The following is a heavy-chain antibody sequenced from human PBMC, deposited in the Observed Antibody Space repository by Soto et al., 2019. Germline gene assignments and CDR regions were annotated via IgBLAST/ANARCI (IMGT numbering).Heavy chain of an antibody. V-gene: IGHV4-39*01. Sequence: SETLSLTCTVSGGSISSSSYYWGWIRQPPGKGLEWIGSIYYSGSTYYNPSLKSRVTISVDTSKNQFSLKLSSVTAADTAVCYCAMSRLYYYDSSGYYGGYFDYWGQGTLVTVSS. CDR1: GGSISSSSYY. J-gene: IGHJ4*02. CDR2: IYYSGST. D-gene: IGHD3-22*01. CDR3: AMSRLYYYDSSGYYGGYFDY.